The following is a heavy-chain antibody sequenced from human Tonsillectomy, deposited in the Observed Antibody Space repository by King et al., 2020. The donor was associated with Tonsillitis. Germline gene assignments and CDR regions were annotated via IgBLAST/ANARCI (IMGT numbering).Heavy chain of an antibody. V-gene: IGHV4-30-4*07. CDR2: IYYSGST. D-gene: IGHD1-1*01. CDR1: GGSISSGGYS. CDR3: ARGVPPHTLSTFDY. Sequence: VQLQESGPGLVKPSQTLSLTCAVSGGSISSGGYSWSWIRQPPGKGLEWIGYIYYSGSTYYNPSLKSRVTISVDTSKNQFSLKLSSVTAADTAVYYWARGVPPHTLSTFDYWGQGTLVTVSS. J-gene: IGHJ4*02.